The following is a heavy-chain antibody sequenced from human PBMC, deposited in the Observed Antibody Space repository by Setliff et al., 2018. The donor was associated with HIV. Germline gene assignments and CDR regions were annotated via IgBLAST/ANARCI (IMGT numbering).Heavy chain of an antibody. CDR3: ARLGTGYGSGSYYSWFDP. V-gene: IGHV4-39*01. CDR2: IYYSGST. Sequence: PSETLSLTCTVSGGSISSSSYYWGWIRQPPGKGLEWIGSIYYSGSTYYNPSLKSRVTISVDTSKNQFSLKLSSVTAADTAVYYCARLGTGYGSGSYYSWFDPWGQGTLFTVSS. CDR1: GGSISSSSYY. D-gene: IGHD3-10*01. J-gene: IGHJ5*02.